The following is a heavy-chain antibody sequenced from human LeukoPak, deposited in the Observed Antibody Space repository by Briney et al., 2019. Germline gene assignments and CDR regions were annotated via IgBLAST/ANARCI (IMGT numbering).Heavy chain of an antibody. CDR3: ASWGVVSLSSYAFDI. Sequence: PSETLSLTCTVSGGSISSSSYYWGWIRQPPGKGLEWIGSIYYSGSTYYNPSLKSRVTISVDTSKNQFSLKLSSVTAADTAVYYCASWGVVSLSSYAFDIWGQGTMVTVSS. V-gene: IGHV4-39*07. D-gene: IGHD3-16*01. CDR2: IYYSGST. J-gene: IGHJ3*02. CDR1: GGSISSSSYY.